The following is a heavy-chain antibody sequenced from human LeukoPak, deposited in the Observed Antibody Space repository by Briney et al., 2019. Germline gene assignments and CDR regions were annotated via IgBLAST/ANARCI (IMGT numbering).Heavy chain of an antibody. CDR3: ARVFGGAVADY. J-gene: IGHJ4*02. D-gene: IGHD6-19*01. Sequence: GGSLRLSCAASGFTFSSYAMSWVRQAPDKGLEWVSTISGSGGGTYYADSVKGRFTISRDDSKNTLYLQMNSLRAEDTAVYYCARVFGGAVADYWGQGTLVTVSS. CDR2: ISGSGGGT. CDR1: GFTFSSYA. V-gene: IGHV3-23*01.